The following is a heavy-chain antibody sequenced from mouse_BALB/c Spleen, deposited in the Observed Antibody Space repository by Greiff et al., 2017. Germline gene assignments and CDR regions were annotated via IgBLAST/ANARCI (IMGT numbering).Heavy chain of an antibody. D-gene: IGHD2-3*01. CDR3: ARRDGNSWYFDV. CDR1: GFAFSSYD. J-gene: IGHJ1*01. CDR2: ISSGGGST. Sequence: EVKLMESGGGLVKPGGSLKLSCAASGFAFSSYDMSWVRQTPEKRLEWVAYISSGGGSTYYPDTVKGRFTISRDNAKNTLYLQMSSLKAEDTAMDYCARRDGNSWYFDVWGAGTTVTGSS. V-gene: IGHV5-12-1*01.